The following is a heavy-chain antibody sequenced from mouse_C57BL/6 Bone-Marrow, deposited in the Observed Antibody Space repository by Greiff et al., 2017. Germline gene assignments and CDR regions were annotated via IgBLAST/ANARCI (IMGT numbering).Heavy chain of an antibody. Sequence: VPLFDSVGGLLKPGWSLKLSCAASGFTFSDYGMHWVRQAPEKGLEWVAYISSGSSTIYYADTVKGRFTISRDNAKNTLFLQMTSLRSEDTAMYYCARFAYWGQGTLVTVSA. CDR1: GFTFSDYG. CDR3: ARFAY. CDR2: ISSGSSTI. J-gene: IGHJ3*01. V-gene: IGHV5-17*01.